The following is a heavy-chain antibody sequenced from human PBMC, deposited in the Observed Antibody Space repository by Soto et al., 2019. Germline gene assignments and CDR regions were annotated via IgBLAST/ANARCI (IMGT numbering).Heavy chain of an antibody. V-gene: IGHV3-23*01. Sequence: PGGSLRLSCAASGFIFSSYAMSWVRQAPGKGLEWVSAISGSGGSTYYADSVKGRFTISRDNSKNTLYLQMNSLRTEDTAVYYCARALDFWSAYFDYWGQGSLVTVSS. CDR1: GFIFSSYA. CDR2: ISGSGGST. D-gene: IGHD3-3*01. CDR3: ARALDFWSAYFDY. J-gene: IGHJ4*02.